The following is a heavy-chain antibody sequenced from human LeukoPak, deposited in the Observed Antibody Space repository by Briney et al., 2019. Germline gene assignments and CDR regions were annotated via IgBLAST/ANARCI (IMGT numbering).Heavy chain of an antibody. D-gene: IGHD2-15*01. Sequence: SETLSLTCTVSNGSITSGTYYWNWIPPPGGKGLEWIVRIYSSRSTNYNPSLKSRVTISVDTSKNQFSLKMSSVTAADTAIYYCERYEVAAGWFDPWGQGTLVTVSS. J-gene: IGHJ5*02. V-gene: IGHV4-61*02. CDR3: ERYEVAAGWFDP. CDR1: NGSITSGTYY. CDR2: IYSSRST.